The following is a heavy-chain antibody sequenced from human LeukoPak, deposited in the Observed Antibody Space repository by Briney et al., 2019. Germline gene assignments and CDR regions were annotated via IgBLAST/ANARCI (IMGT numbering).Heavy chain of an antibody. CDR3: AKGPRITMIVVVITFDY. D-gene: IGHD3-22*01. J-gene: IGHJ4*02. V-gene: IGHV3-23*01. CDR2: ISGSGGST. Sequence: PGGSLRLSCAASGFTFSSYAMSWVRQAPGKGLEWVSAISGSGGSTYYADSVKGRSTISRDNSKNTLYLQMNSLRAEDTAVYYCAKGPRITMIVVVITFDYWGQGTLVTVSS. CDR1: GFTFSSYA.